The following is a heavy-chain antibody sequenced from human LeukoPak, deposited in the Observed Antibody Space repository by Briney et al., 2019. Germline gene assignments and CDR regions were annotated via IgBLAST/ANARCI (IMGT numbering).Heavy chain of an antibody. CDR1: GGSISNNNW. J-gene: IGHJ4*02. CDR3: ARVFRGYYDSSGPFDY. Sequence: PSGTLSLTCAVSGGSISNNNWWSWVRQPPGTGLEWIGEIYHSGSTNYNPSLKTRVTISVDKSKNHFSLKLSSVTAADTAVYYCARVFRGYYDSSGPFDYWGQGTLVTVSS. D-gene: IGHD3-22*01. V-gene: IGHV4-4*02. CDR2: IYHSGST.